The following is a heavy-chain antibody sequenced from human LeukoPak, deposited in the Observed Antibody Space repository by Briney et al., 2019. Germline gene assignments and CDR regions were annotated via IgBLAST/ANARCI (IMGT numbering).Heavy chain of an antibody. J-gene: IGHJ6*02. CDR1: GFTFSSYW. Sequence: LPGGSLRLSCAASGFTFSSYWMHWVRQAPGKGLVWVSRINSDGSSTSYADSVKGRFTISRDNAKNTLYLQMNSLRAEDTAVYYCARVLRYYDFWSGYSYYYYYYGMDVWGQGTTVTVSS. D-gene: IGHD3-3*01. V-gene: IGHV3-74*01. CDR2: INSDGSST. CDR3: ARVLRYYDFWSGYSYYYYYYGMDV.